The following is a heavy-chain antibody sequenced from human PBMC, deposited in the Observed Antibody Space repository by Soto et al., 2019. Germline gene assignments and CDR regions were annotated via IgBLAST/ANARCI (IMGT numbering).Heavy chain of an antibody. CDR1: GDSISNHY. V-gene: IGHV4-59*11. Sequence: QVQLQESGPGLVKPSETLSLTCTASGDSISNHYWSWIRQPPGKGLEWIGYIYYNGNTNYNPTLKSRVTMSVDTSKNQFALYLSSVTAADTGVHYCARSNWYSEYWGQGTLVTVSS. D-gene: IGHD7-27*01. J-gene: IGHJ4*02. CDR2: IYYNGNT. CDR3: ARSNWYSEY.